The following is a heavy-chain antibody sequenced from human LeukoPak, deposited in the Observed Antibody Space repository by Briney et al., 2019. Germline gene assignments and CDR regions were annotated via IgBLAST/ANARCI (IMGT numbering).Heavy chain of an antibody. CDR2: IGTAGDI. CDR1: GFTFSIYD. D-gene: IGHD6-25*01. V-gene: IGHV3-13*01. Sequence: PGGSLTPPCAPSGFTFSIYDMHWLRHATGKGLEGVSVIGTAGDIYYPGSVKGRFTISRENAKNSLYLQMNSLRAGDTAVYYCARDRGRYYMDVWGKGPTVTISS. J-gene: IGHJ6*03. CDR3: ARDRGRYYMDV.